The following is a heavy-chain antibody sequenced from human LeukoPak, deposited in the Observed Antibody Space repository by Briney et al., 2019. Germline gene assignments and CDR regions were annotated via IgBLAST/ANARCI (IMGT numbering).Heavy chain of an antibody. D-gene: IGHD6-13*01. Sequence: ASVRVSCKASGYTFTSYYMHWVRQAPGQGLEWMGIINPSGGSTSYAQKFQGRVTMTRDTSTSTVYMELSSLRSEDTAVYYCARVAAAGTGWFDPWGQGTLVTVSS. J-gene: IGHJ5*02. V-gene: IGHV1-46*01. CDR3: ARVAAAGTGWFDP. CDR1: GYTFTSYY. CDR2: INPSGGST.